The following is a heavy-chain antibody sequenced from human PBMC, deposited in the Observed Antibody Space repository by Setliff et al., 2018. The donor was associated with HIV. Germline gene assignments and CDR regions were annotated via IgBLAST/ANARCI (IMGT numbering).Heavy chain of an antibody. CDR2: IIHSGSI. V-gene: IGHV4-34*12. CDR3: ARQGGYSGYGFYYYYYMDV. J-gene: IGHJ6*03. Sequence: PSETLSLTCAVYGGSFNDYYWSWIRQPPGKGLEWIGEIIHSGSINYNPSLKSRVTISVDTYNNQFSLNMNSVNAADTAVYYCARQGGYSGYGFYYYYYMDVWGKGTTVTVSS. CDR1: GGSFNDYY. D-gene: IGHD5-12*01.